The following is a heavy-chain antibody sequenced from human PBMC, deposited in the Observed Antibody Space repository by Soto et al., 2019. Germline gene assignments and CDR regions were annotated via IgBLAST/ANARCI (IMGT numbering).Heavy chain of an antibody. CDR1: GGSISSGGYS. J-gene: IGHJ5*02. CDR2: IYYSGST. V-gene: IGHV4-61*08. D-gene: IGHD6-13*01. Sequence: SETLSLTCAVSGGSISSGGYSWSWILQPPGRGLEWIGYIYYSGSTNYNPSLKSRVTISVDTSKNQFSLKLSSVTAADTAVYYCARAKAPLYSSSWYWFDPWGQGTLVTVSS. CDR3: ARAKAPLYSSSWYWFDP.